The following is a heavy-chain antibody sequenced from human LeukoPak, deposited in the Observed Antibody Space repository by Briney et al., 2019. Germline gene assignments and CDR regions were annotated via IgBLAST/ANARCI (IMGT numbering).Heavy chain of an antibody. V-gene: IGHV3-53*01. CDR2: IYSGGST. Sequence: GGSLRLSCAASGFTVSSNYMSWVRQAPGKGLEWVSVIYSGGSTYYADSVKGRFTISRDNAKNSLYLRMNSLRAEDTAFYYCARGIDSGYDYFDSWGQGTLVTVSS. J-gene: IGHJ4*02. CDR3: ARGIDSGYDYFDS. D-gene: IGHD5-12*01. CDR1: GFTVSSNY.